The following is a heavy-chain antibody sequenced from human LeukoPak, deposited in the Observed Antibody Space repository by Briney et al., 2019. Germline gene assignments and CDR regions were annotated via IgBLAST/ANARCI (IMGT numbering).Heavy chain of an antibody. CDR3: AKGGYTTWFDP. J-gene: IGHJ5*02. CDR2: VRSNGGDT. V-gene: IGHV3-23*01. Sequence: GGSLRLSCAASGFTFREYSMSWVRQAPGKGLEWVSNVRSNGGDTYYTDSVKGRFTISRDNSKNTLYLEMNSLRAGDTAVYYCAKGGYTTWFDPWGQGTLVTVSS. CDR1: GFTFREYS. D-gene: IGHD2-15*01.